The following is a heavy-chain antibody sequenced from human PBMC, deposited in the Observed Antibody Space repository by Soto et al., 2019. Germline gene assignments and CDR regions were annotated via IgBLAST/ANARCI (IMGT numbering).Heavy chain of an antibody. Sequence: SETLSLTFPVSDGSISTYYCNWIRQPAGKGLEWIGRIDASGGTDYDPSLKSRVTMSVDTSKNQFSLRLSSVTAADTAVYYCARGGHDFWSGPFDYWGQGAKVTVNS. CDR3: ARGGHDFWSGPFDY. V-gene: IGHV4-4*07. CDR2: IDASGGT. D-gene: IGHD3-3*01. CDR1: DGSISTYY. J-gene: IGHJ4*02.